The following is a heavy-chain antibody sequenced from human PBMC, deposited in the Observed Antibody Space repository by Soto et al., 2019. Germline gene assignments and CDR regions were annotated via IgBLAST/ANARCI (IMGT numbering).Heavy chain of an antibody. J-gene: IGHJ5*02. CDR1: GYTFTSYG. CDR3: ARVVPMIVVVITPQPLSWFDP. CDR2: ISAYNGNT. V-gene: IGHV1-18*01. D-gene: IGHD3-22*01. Sequence: GASVKVSCKASGYTFTSYGISWVRQAPGQGLEWMGWISAYNGNTNYAQKLQGRVTMTTDTSTSTAYMELRSLRSDDTAVYYCARVVPMIVVVITPQPLSWFDPWGQGTLVTVSS.